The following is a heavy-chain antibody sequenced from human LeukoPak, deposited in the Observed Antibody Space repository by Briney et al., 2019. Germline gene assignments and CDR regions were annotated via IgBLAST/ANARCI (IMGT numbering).Heavy chain of an antibody. CDR3: ARFYYDTIGYYFDY. J-gene: IGHJ4*02. CDR1: GGSFSGYY. V-gene: IGHV4-34*01. CDR2: INHSGST. D-gene: IGHD3-22*01. Sequence: PSETLSLTCAVYGGSFSGYYWSWIRQPPGKGLEWIGEINHSGSTNYNPSLKSRVTISVDTSKNQFSLRLSSVTAADTAVYFCARFYYDTIGYYFDYWGQGTLVTVSA.